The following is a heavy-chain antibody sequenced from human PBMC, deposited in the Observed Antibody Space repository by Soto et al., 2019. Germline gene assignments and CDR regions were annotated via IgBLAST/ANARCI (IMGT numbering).Heavy chain of an antibody. D-gene: IGHD4-17*01. V-gene: IGHV4-34*01. CDR1: GGSFSGYY. Sequence: QVQLQQWGAGLLKPSETLSLTCAVYGGSFSGYYWSWIRQPPGKGLEWIGEINHSGSTNYNPSLKSRATISVDTSKNQFSLKLSSVTAAETAVYYCARGGSYGDYAYAFDIWGQGTMVTVSS. CDR3: ARGGSYGDYAYAFDI. CDR2: INHSGST. J-gene: IGHJ3*02.